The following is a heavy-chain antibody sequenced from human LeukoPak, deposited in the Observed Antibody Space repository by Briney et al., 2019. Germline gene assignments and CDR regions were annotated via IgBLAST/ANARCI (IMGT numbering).Heavy chain of an antibody. V-gene: IGHV5-51*01. CDR2: IYPGDSDT. CDR3: ARVFCGGDCYSTYYFHMDV. D-gene: IGHD2-21*02. Sequence: GESLKISCEGPGYRFTSYWIAWVRQMPGKGLEWMGIIYPGDSDTRYSPSFQGQVTISADKSISTAYLQWSSLKASDTAMYYCARVFCGGDCYSTYYFHMDVWGQGTTVTVSS. CDR1: GYRFTSYW. J-gene: IGHJ6*02.